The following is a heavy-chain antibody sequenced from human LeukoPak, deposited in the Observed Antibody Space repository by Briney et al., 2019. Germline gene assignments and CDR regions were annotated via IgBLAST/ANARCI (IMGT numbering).Heavy chain of an antibody. CDR1: GYTFTSYD. Sequence: ASVRVSCKASGYTFTSYDINWVRQATGQGLEWMGWMNPNSGNTGYAQKFQGRVTMTRNTSISTAYMELSSLRSEDTAVYYCARVRSTSMYYFDYWGQGTLVTVSS. CDR2: MNPNSGNT. V-gene: IGHV1-8*01. D-gene: IGHD2-2*01. CDR3: ARVRSTSMYYFDY. J-gene: IGHJ4*02.